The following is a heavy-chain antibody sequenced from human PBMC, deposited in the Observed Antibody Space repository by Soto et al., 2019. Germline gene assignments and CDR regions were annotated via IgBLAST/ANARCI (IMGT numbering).Heavy chain of an antibody. J-gene: IGHJ4*02. CDR3: ARWFTGGNFDYFDY. Sequence: GGSLRLSCAASGFTFSSYAMHWVRQAPGKGLEWVARIASAGSNKSYADSVKGRFTISRDNSKNTLYLQMNGLRAEDTALYYCARWFTGGNFDYFDYWAQGTQVTVSS. D-gene: IGHD2-21*02. CDR1: GFTFSSYA. CDR2: IASAGSNK. V-gene: IGHV3-30-3*01.